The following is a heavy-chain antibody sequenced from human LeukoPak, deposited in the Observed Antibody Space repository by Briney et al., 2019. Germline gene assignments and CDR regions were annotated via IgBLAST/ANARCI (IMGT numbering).Heavy chain of an antibody. CDR2: ISYDGSNK. V-gene: IGHV3-30*18. D-gene: IGHD1-26*01. CDR1: GFTFSNYA. CDR3: AKDPYSGSFEYFQH. Sequence: GGSLRLSCVVSGFTFSNYAMSWVRQAPGKGLEWVAVISYDGSNKYYADSVKGRFTISRDNSKNTLYLQMSSLRAEDTAVYYCAKDPYSGSFEYFQHWGQGTLVTVSS. J-gene: IGHJ1*01.